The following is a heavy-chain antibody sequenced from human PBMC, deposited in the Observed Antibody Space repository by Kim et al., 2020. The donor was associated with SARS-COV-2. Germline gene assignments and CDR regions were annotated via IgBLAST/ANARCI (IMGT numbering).Heavy chain of an antibody. J-gene: IGHJ4*02. CDR3: ARDPPDYGDPLGVGY. CDR1: GFTFSSYG. V-gene: IGHV3-33*05. D-gene: IGHD4-17*01. Sequence: GGSLRLSCAASGFTFSSYGMHWVRQAPGKGLEWVAVISYDGSNKYYADSVKGRFTISRDNSKNTLYLQMNSLRAEDTAVYYCARDPPDYGDPLGVGYWGQGTLVTVSS. CDR2: ISYDGSNK.